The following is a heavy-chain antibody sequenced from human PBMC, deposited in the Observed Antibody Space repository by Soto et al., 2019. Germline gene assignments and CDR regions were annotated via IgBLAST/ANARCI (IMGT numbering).Heavy chain of an antibody. J-gene: IGHJ5*02. V-gene: IGHV1-69*13. CDR3: ARGPDYDFWSGYYLGGFDP. D-gene: IGHD3-3*01. Sequence: GASVKVSCKASGGTFSSYAISWVRQAPGQGLEWIGGIIPIFGTANYAQKFQGRVTITADESTSTAYMELSSLRSEDTAVYYCARGPDYDFWSGYYLGGFDPWGQGTLVTVSS. CDR1: GGTFSSYA. CDR2: IIPIFGTA.